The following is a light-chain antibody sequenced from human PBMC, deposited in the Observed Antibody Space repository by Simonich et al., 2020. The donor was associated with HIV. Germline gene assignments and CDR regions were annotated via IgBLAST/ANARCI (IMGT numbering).Light chain of an antibody. CDR3: QQYYSTPRT. V-gene: IGKV1-NL1*01. CDR1: QGISNS. Sequence: DIVMTQSPSSLSASVGDRVTITCRASQGISNSLAWYQQKPGKAPKLLLYAASRLESGVPSRFSGSGSGTDYTRTISSLQPEDFATYYCQQYYSTPRTFGQGTKVEIK. J-gene: IGKJ1*01. CDR2: AAS.